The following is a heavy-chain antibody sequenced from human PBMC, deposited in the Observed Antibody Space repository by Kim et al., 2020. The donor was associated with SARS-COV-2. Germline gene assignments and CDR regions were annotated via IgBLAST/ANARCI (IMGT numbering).Heavy chain of an antibody. D-gene: IGHD4-17*01. CDR1: GGSISSYY. V-gene: IGHV4-59*01. Sequence: SETLSLTCTVSGGSISSYYWSWIRQPPGKGLEWIGYIYYSGSTNYNPSLKSRVTISVDTSKNQFSLKLSSVTAADTAVYYCARDRGDGAGFNDYAFDIWGQGTMVTVSS. J-gene: IGHJ3*02. CDR2: IYYSGST. CDR3: ARDRGDGAGFNDYAFDI.